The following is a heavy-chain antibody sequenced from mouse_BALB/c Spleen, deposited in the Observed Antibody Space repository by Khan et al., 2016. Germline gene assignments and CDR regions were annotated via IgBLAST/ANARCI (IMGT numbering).Heavy chain of an antibody. D-gene: IGHD2-1*01. CDR3: ARYYGNYFDY. J-gene: IGHJ2*01. V-gene: IGHV3-2*02. CDR2: ISYSGST. CDR1: GYSITSDYA. Sequence: EVQLQESGPGLVKPSQSLSLTCTVTGYSITSDYAWNWIRQFPGNKLEWMGYISYSGSTSYNPSLKSRISITRDTSKNQFFLQLNSVTTEDTATXYCARYYGNYFDYWGQGTTLTVSS.